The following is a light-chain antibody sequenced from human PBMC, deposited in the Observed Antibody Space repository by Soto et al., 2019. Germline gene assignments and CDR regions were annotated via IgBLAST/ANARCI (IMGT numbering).Light chain of an antibody. CDR2: SAS. V-gene: IGLV8-61*01. J-gene: IGLJ2*01. CDR3: VVYMGSGISL. Sequence: QTVVTQEPSFSVSPGGTVTLTCGLSSGSVSTSYYPSWYQQTPGQAPRTLIYSASTRSSGVPDRFSGSILGNKAALTITGAQADDESDYYCVVYMGSGISLFGGGTQLTVL. CDR1: SGSVSTSYY.